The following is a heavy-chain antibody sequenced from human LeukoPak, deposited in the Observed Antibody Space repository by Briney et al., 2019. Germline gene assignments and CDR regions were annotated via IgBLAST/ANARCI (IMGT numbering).Heavy chain of an antibody. D-gene: IGHD3-10*01. Sequence: ASVNVSCKASGYTFTSYYMHWVRQAPGQGLEWMGIINPSGGSTSYAQKFQGRVTMTRDTSTSTVYMELSSLRSEDTAVYYCARVGYYYGSGSSSYYYYGMDVWGQGTTVTVSS. V-gene: IGHV1-46*01. CDR1: GYTFTSYY. CDR3: ARVGYYYGSGSSSYYYYGMDV. J-gene: IGHJ6*02. CDR2: INPSGGST.